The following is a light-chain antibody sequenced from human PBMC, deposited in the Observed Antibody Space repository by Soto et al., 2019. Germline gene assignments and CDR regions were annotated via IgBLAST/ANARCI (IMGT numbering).Light chain of an antibody. CDR3: QHYDHLPPLS. CDR1: QDIKNY. CDR2: DAS. J-gene: IGKJ4*01. Sequence: DIQMTQSPSSLSASVGDRVTITCQASQDIKNYLNWYQQKPGKAPNLMIYDASNLKTGVPSRFSGSGSGTHFTFTISSLQPEDIATYYCQHYDHLPPLSFGGGTKVEIK. V-gene: IGKV1-33*01.